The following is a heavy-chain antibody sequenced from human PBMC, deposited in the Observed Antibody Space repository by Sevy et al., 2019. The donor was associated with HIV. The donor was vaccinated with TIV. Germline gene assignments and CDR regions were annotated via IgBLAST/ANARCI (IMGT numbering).Heavy chain of an antibody. CDR3: TTDRSLVSCSGGRCYNLDY. CDR2: IKSKTDGGTT. D-gene: IGHD2-15*01. V-gene: IGHV3-15*01. Sequence: GGSLRLSCAASGFTFSNAWMSWVRQAPGKGLEWVGRIKSKTDGGTTDYAAPVKGRFTISRDDSKNTLYLQMNSLKTEDTAVYYCTTDRSLVSCSGGRCYNLDYRGQGTLVTVSS. J-gene: IGHJ4*02. CDR1: GFTFSNAW.